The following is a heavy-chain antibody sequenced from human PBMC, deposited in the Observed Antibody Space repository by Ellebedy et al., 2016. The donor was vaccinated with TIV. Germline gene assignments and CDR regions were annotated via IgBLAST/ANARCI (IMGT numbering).Heavy chain of an antibody. CDR2: INPNSGGT. D-gene: IGHD3-3*01. J-gene: IGHJ4*02. V-gene: IGHV1-2*02. Sequence: ASVKVSXKASGYTFTGYYMHWVRQAPGQGLEWMGWINPNSGGTNYAQKFQGRVTMTRDTSISTAYMELSRLRSDDTAVYYCARDQLNTYYDFWSGLAYFDYWGQGTLVTVSS. CDR1: GYTFTGYY. CDR3: ARDQLNTYYDFWSGLAYFDY.